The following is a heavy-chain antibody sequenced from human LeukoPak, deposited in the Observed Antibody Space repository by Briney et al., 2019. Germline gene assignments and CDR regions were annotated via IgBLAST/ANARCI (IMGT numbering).Heavy chain of an antibody. J-gene: IGHJ4*02. V-gene: IGHV1-8*02. Sequence: ASVKVSCKASGYTFTGYYMHWVRQAPGQGLEWMGWMNPNSGNTGYAQKFQGRVTMTRNTSISTAYMELSSLRSEDTAVYYCARDFQGDFDYWGQGTLVTVSS. CDR1: GYTFTGYY. CDR3: ARDFQGDFDY. CDR2: MNPNSGNT.